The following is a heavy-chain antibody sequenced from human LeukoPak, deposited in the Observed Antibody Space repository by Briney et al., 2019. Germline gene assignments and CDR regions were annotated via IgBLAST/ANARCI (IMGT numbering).Heavy chain of an antibody. CDR2: IYYSGST. CDR3: ARQDEEGYYVPSY. Sequence: PSETLSLTCTVSGGSISSSSYYWGWIRQPPGKGLEWIGSIYYSGSTYYNPSLKSRVTTSVDTSKNQFSLKLSSVTAADTAVYYCARQDEEGYYVPSYWGQGTLVTVSS. J-gene: IGHJ4*02. D-gene: IGHD3-10*02. CDR1: GGSISSSSYY. V-gene: IGHV4-39*01.